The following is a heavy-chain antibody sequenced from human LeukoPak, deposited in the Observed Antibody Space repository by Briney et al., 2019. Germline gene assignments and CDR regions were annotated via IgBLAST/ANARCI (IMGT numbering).Heavy chain of an antibody. CDR1: GFTFSSYA. J-gene: IGHJ4*02. Sequence: GGSLRLSCAASGFTFSSYAMHWVRQAPGKGLEWVAVISYDGSNKYYADSVKGRLTISRDNAKNTLYLQMNSLRAEDTAVYYCARVRSGNYYWDYWGQGTLVTVSS. CDR2: ISYDGSNK. V-gene: IGHV3-30-3*01. D-gene: IGHD1-26*01. CDR3: ARVRSGNYYWDY.